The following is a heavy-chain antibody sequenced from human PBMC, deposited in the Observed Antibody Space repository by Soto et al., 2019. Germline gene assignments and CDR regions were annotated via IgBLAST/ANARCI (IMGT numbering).Heavy chain of an antibody. CDR3: AKHFYDFWSGYSLDYFDY. D-gene: IGHD3-3*01. CDR1: GGSISSDDYH. J-gene: IGHJ4*02. Sequence: SETLSLTCTVSGGSISSDDYHWGWIRQPPGKGLEWIGSIYYRGSTYYNPSLRSRVTISIDTSKNQFSLQLSSVTAADTAVYYCAKHFYDFWSGYSLDYFDYWGPGTLVTVSS. V-gene: IGHV4-39*01. CDR2: IYYRGST.